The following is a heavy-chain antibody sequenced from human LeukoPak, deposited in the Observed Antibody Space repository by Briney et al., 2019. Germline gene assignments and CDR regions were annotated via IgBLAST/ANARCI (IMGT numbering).Heavy chain of an antibody. CDR1: GYTFTSYA. J-gene: IGHJ4*02. Sequence: ASVKVSCKASGYTFTSYAMHWVRQAPGQGLEWMGWISAYNGNTNYAQKLQGRVTMTTDTSTSTAYMELRGLRSDDTAVYYCARDSLDIDYFDYWGQGTLVTVSS. CDR3: ARDSLDIDYFDY. CDR2: ISAYNGNT. D-gene: IGHD2-15*01. V-gene: IGHV1-18*01.